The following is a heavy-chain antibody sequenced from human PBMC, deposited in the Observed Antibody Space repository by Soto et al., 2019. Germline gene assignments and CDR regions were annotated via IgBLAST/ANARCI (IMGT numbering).Heavy chain of an antibody. CDR1: GGTFSSYA. Sequence: SVKVSCKASGGTFSSYAISWVRQAPGQGLEWMGGIIPIFGTANYAQKFQGRVTITADESTSTAYMELSSLRSEDTAVYYCALEHRDGYNYAFDIWGQGTMVTVSS. CDR2: IIPIFGTA. D-gene: IGHD5-12*01. V-gene: IGHV1-69*13. J-gene: IGHJ3*02. CDR3: ALEHRDGYNYAFDI.